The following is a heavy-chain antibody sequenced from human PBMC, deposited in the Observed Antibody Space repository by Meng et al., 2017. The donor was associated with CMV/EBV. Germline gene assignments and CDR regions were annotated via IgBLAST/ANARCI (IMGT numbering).Heavy chain of an antibody. Sequence: GSLRLTCTVSGGSVSSGSYYWSWIRQPPGKGLEWIGYIYYSGSTNYNPSLKSRVTISVDTSKNQFSLKLSSVTAADTAVYYCARDRWLLNNWFDPWGQGTLVTVSS. CDR2: IYYSGST. CDR3: ARDRWLLNNWFDP. V-gene: IGHV4-61*01. D-gene: IGHD2-15*01. CDR1: GGSVSSGSYY. J-gene: IGHJ5*02.